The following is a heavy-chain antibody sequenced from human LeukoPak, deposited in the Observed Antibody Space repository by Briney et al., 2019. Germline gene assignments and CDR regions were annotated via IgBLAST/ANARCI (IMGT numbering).Heavy chain of an antibody. CDR3: AREKLVATMKYYYYGMDV. V-gene: IGHV1-18*01. J-gene: IGHJ6*02. Sequence: ASVKVSCKASGYTFTSYGISWVRQAPGQGLEWMGWISAYNGNTNYAQKLQGRVTMTTDTSTSTAYMGLRSLRSDDTAVYYCAREKLVATMKYYYYGMDVWGQGTTVTVSS. D-gene: IGHD5-12*01. CDR1: GYTFTSYG. CDR2: ISAYNGNT.